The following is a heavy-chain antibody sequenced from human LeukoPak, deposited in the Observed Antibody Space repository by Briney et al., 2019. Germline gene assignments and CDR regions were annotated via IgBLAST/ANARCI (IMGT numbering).Heavy chain of an antibody. CDR3: ARRRSRGYKDDAFDI. V-gene: IGHV3-7*01. J-gene: IGHJ3*02. CDR1: GFTFSSYW. D-gene: IGHD3-22*01. Sequence: PGGSLRLSCAASGFTFSSYWMNWVRQARGKGLEWVANIKQDGSEKYYVDSVKGRFTISGDNAKNSLYLQMNSLRAEDTAVYYCARRRSRGYKDDAFDIWGQGTIVTVSS. CDR2: IKQDGSEK.